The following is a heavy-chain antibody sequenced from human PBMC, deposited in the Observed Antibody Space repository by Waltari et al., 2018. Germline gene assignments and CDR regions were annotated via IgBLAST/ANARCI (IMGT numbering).Heavy chain of an antibody. V-gene: IGHV1-69*02. CDR3: ATTPDYGDFYFDY. J-gene: IGHJ4*02. CDR2: IIPILGIA. D-gene: IGHD4-17*01. Sequence: APGQGLEWMGRIIPILGIANYAQKFQGRVTITADESTSTAYMELSSLRSEDTAVYYCATTPDYGDFYFDYWGQGTLVTVSS.